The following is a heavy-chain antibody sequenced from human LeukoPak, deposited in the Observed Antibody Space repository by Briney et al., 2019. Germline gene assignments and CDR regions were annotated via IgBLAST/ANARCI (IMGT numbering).Heavy chain of an antibody. J-gene: IGHJ4*02. CDR1: GFSLSTSGVG. D-gene: IGHD3-22*01. V-gene: IGHV2-5*01. CDR2: IYWNDDK. CDR3: AHRGPISMIVDY. Sequence: SGPTLVKPTQTLTLTCTFSGFSLSTSGVGVGWIRQPPGKALEWLAIIYWNDDKRYSPSLKSRLTITKDTSKNQVILTMTNMDPVDTATYFCAHRGPISMIVDYWGQGTLVTVSS.